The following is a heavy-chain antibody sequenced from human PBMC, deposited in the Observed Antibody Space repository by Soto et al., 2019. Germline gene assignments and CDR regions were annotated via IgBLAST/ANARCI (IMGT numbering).Heavy chain of an antibody. CDR3: ARHVTTPRIAVQTETQYNWFDP. CDR1: GGSISSSSYY. J-gene: IGHJ5*02. D-gene: IGHD6-19*01. Sequence: QLQLQESGPGLVKPSETLSLTCTVSGGSISSSSYYWGWIRQPPGKGLEWIGSIYYSGSTYYNPSLKSRVTISVDTSKNQFSLKLSSVTAADTALYYCARHVTTPRIAVQTETQYNWFDPWGQGTLVTVSS. CDR2: IYYSGST. V-gene: IGHV4-39*01.